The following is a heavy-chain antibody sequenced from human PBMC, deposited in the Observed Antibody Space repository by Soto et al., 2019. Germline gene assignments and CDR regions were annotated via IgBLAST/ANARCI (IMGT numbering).Heavy chain of an antibody. V-gene: IGHV1-3*01. CDR3: ARDSTGYSSSWLYYYYYYMDV. CDR2: INAGNGNT. D-gene: IGHD6-13*01. J-gene: IGHJ6*03. Sequence: ASVKVSCKASGYTFTSYAMHWVRQAPGQRLERMGWINAGNGNTKYSQKFQGRVTITRDTSASTAYMELSSMRSEDTAVYYCARDSTGYSSSWLYYYYYYMDVWGKGTKVTVSS. CDR1: GYTFTSYA.